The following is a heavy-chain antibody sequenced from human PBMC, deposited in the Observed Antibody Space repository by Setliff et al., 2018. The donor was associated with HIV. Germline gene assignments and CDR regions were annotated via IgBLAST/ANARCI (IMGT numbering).Heavy chain of an antibody. Sequence: GGSLRLSCEASGLTFSMSTLHWVRQAPGKGLEYVSAITHVGAKTYYADSVKGRFTISRDNSKNTVYLQMGSLRVEDMAVYHCARGTPRGSYDYWGQGTPVTVSS. D-gene: IGHD1-26*01. CDR1: GLTFSMST. CDR3: ARGTPRGSYDY. J-gene: IGHJ4*02. CDR2: ITHVGAKT. V-gene: IGHV3-64*02.